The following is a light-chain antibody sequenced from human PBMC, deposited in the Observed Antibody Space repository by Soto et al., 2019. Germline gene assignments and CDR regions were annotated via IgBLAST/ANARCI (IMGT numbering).Light chain of an antibody. CDR2: HSS. CDR3: PQYSWTPLS. V-gene: IGKV3-20*01. CDR1: QSVTSNY. J-gene: IGKJ3*01. Sequence: EIVLTQSPGTLSLSPGERATLSCRASQSVTSNYLAWYQQNSGQAPRLLIYHSSSRAPGIPDRFSGSGSGTDFALTISRLASEDSAVYCCPQYSWTPLSFGPGTTVDIK.